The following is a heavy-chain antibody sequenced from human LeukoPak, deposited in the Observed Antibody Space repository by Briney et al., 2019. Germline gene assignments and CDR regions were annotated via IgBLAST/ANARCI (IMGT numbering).Heavy chain of an antibody. D-gene: IGHD3-10*01. CDR2: ISSSSSTI. V-gene: IGHV3-48*01. CDR1: GFTFSSYN. J-gene: IGHJ4*02. Sequence: GGSLRLSCAASGFTFSSYNMNWVRLAPGKGLEWVSYISSSSSTIYYTDSVKGRFTISGDNAKNSLYLQMNSLRAEDTAVYYCARARGFDYWGQGTLVTVSS. CDR3: ARARGFDY.